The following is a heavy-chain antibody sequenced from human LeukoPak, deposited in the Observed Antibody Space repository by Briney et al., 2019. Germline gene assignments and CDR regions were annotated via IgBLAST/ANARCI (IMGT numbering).Heavy chain of an antibody. J-gene: IGHJ3*02. CDR3: ARGDIVVVPAARNDAFDI. Sequence: SETLSLTCAVSGGSISSSNWWSWVRQPPGKGLEWIGEIYHSGSTYYNPSLKSRVTISVDRSKNQFSLKLSSVTAADTAVYYCARGDIVVVPAARNDAFDIWGQGTMVTVSS. V-gene: IGHV4-4*02. CDR2: IYHSGST. D-gene: IGHD2-2*01. CDR1: GGSISSSNW.